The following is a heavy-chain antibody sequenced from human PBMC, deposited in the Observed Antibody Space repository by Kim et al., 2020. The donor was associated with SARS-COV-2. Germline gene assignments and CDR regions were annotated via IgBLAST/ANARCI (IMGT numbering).Heavy chain of an antibody. V-gene: IGHV4-59*01. Sequence: SETLSLTCTVSGGSISSYYWSWIRQPPGKGLEWIGYIYYSGSTNYNPSLKSRVTISVDTSKNQFSLKLSSVTAADTAVYYWARDFAGGYSYGFESGYGMDVWGQGTTVTVSS. J-gene: IGHJ6*02. CDR2: IYYSGST. CDR3: ARDFAGGYSYGFESGYGMDV. CDR1: GGSISSYY. D-gene: IGHD5-18*01.